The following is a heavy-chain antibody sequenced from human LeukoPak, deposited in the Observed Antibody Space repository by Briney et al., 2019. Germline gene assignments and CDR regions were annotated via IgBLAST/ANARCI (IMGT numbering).Heavy chain of an antibody. V-gene: IGHV1-69*04. Sequence: GASVKVSCKASGYTFTGYYMHWVRQAPGQGLEWMGRIIPILGIANYAQKFQGRVTITADKSTSTAYMELSSLRSEDTAVYYCARDKRGMIVVKNYYFDYWGQGTLVTVSS. D-gene: IGHD3-22*01. CDR3: ARDKRGMIVVKNYYFDY. CDR1: GYTFTGYY. J-gene: IGHJ4*02. CDR2: IIPILGIA.